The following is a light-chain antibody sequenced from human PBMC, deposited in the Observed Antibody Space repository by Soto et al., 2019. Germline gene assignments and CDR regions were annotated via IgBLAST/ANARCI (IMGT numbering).Light chain of an antibody. CDR3: QQRTSWPWT. CDR1: QSVSGY. Sequence: DIVLTQSPATLSLTPGQGASLSCRASQSVSGYLVWYQQHPGQAPRLLIYDASNRATGIPPRFSGSGSGTDFTLTISSLEPEDFAVYYCQQRTSWPWTFGQGTKVDIK. V-gene: IGKV3-11*01. J-gene: IGKJ1*01. CDR2: DAS.